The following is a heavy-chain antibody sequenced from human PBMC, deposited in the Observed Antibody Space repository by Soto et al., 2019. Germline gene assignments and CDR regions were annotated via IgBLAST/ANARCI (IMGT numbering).Heavy chain of an antibody. V-gene: IGHV4-4*02. CDR1: VGSISSSNW. J-gene: IGHJ6*02. CDR2: IYHSGST. D-gene: IGHD5-18*01. Sequence: SETLSLTCAVSVGSISSSNWWSWVRQPPGKGLEWIGEIYHSGSTNYNPSLKSRVTISVDKSKNQFSLKLSSVTAADTAVYYCARARGYGTGWDYYYYYGMDVWGQGTTVTVSS. CDR3: ARARGYGTGWDYYYYYGMDV.